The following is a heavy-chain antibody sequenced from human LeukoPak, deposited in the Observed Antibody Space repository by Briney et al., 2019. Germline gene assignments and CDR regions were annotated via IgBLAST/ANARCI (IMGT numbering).Heavy chain of an antibody. D-gene: IGHD5-18*01. Sequence: GGSLRLSCAASGFTFSSYSMNWVRQAPGKGLEWVSSISSSSSYIYYADSVKGRFTISRDNAKKSLYLQMDSLKAEDTAVYYCARMGRGYSYGYGDAFDIWGQGTMVTVSS. J-gene: IGHJ3*02. V-gene: IGHV3-21*01. CDR3: ARMGRGYSYGYGDAFDI. CDR1: GFTFSSYS. CDR2: ISSSSSYI.